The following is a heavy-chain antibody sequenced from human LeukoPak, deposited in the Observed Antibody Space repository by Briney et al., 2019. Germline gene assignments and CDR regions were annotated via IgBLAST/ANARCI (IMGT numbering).Heavy chain of an antibody. CDR3: ARQAGYCSGGCYYDH. D-gene: IGHD2-15*01. V-gene: IGHV4-39*01. CDR1: GGSIRSGSFY. Sequence: PSETLSLTCTVSGGSIRSGSFYWGWIRQPPGKGLEWIGSIYYSGTIYYNPSLKSRTTISVDTSKNQFSLKLTSVSAADTAVYYCARQAGYCSGGCYYDHWGRGTLVTVSS. J-gene: IGHJ4*02. CDR2: IYYSGTI.